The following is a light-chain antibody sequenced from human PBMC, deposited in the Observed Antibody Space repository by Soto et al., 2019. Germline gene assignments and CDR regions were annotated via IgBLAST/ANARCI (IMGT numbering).Light chain of an antibody. J-gene: IGKJ4*01. Sequence: EIVLTQSPPTLSLSPGERATLSCRASQGVDSYLAWYQQKPGQAPRLLIFDASNRATGIPARFSGSGSGTDFTLTISSLEPEDFAVYYCQQHSNRLTFGGGTKVEIK. CDR1: QGVDSY. V-gene: IGKV3-11*01. CDR2: DAS. CDR3: QQHSNRLT.